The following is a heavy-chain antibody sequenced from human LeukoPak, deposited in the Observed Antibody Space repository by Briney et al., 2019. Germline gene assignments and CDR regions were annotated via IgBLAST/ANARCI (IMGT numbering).Heavy chain of an antibody. D-gene: IGHD5-18*01. CDR1: GFTLSNYG. Sequence: PGRSLRLSCAASGFTLSNYGMHWVRQAPGKGLEWVAVISYDGSNKYFADSVKGRFTISRDNSKNTLYLQMNSLRAEDTAVYYCARTRGYRSRAYGMDVWGQGTTVTVSS. J-gene: IGHJ6*02. V-gene: IGHV3-30*03. CDR3: ARTRGYRSRAYGMDV. CDR2: ISYDGSNK.